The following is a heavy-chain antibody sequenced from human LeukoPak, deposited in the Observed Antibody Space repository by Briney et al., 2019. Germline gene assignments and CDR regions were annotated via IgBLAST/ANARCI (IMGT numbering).Heavy chain of an antibody. CDR1: GFTFSSYG. D-gene: IGHD6-6*01. Sequence: RGSLRLSCAASGFTFSSYGMHWVRQAPGKGLEWVAVIWYDGSNKYYADSVKGRFTISRDNSKNTLYLQMNSLRAEDTAVYYCARSRDVAARPIDYWGQGTLVTVSS. CDR3: ARSRDVAARPIDY. CDR2: IWYDGSNK. J-gene: IGHJ4*02. V-gene: IGHV3-33*01.